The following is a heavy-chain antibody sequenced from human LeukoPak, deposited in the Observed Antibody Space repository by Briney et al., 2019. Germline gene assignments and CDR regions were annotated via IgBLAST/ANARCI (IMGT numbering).Heavy chain of an antibody. CDR1: GGSISSSSYY. CDR3: ARGGGGYYFDY. Sequence: SETLSLTCTVSGGSISSSSYYWGWIRQPPGKGLEWIGSIYYSGSTYYNPSLKSRVTISVDTSKNQFSLKLSSVTAADTAVYYCARGGGGYYFDYWGQGTLVTVSS. V-gene: IGHV4-39*07. CDR2: IYYSGST. D-gene: IGHD3-16*01. J-gene: IGHJ4*02.